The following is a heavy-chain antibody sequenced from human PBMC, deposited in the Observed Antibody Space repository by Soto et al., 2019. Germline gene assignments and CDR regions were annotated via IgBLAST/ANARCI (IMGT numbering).Heavy chain of an antibody. D-gene: IGHD3-22*01. CDR1: GGTFSTYT. CDR2: IIPIIGII. V-gene: IGHV1-69*08. CDR3: AGDPDSHYNDSHASSYP. Sequence: QVQLVQSGAEVQKPGSSVKVSCKASGGTFSTYTITWVLQAPGQGHEWMGRIIPIIGIINYAQKFQGRVTFTADKFTGTVYMELTRLRSDDTAVYYCAGDPDSHYNDSHASSYPWGQGTLVTVSS. J-gene: IGHJ5*02.